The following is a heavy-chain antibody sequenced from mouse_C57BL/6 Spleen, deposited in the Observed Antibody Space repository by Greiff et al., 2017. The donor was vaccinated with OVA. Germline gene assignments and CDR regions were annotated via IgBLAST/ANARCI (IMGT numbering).Heavy chain of an antibody. V-gene: IGHV5-12*01. D-gene: IGHD2-4*01. CDR2: ISNGGGST. J-gene: IGHJ1*03. CDR1: GFTFSDYY. Sequence: VQLKESGGGLVQPGGSLKLSCAASGFTFSDYYMYWVRQTPEKRLEWVAYISNGGGSTYYPDTVKGRFTISRDNAKNTLYLQMSRLKSEDTAMYYCARALDDYDRYFDVWGTGTTVTVAS. CDR3: ARALDDYDRYFDV.